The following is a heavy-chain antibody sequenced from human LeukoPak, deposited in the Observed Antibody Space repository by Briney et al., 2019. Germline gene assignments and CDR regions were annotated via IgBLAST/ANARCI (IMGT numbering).Heavy chain of an antibody. CDR1: GYTFTSYG. V-gene: IGHV1-18*01. Sequence: ASVKVSCKASGYTFTSYGISWVRQAPGQGLEWMGWISAYNGNTNYAQKLQGRVTMTTDTSTSTAYMELRSLRSDDTAVYYCAKDFVVVVDLGYWGQGTLVTVSS. CDR3: AKDFVVVVDLGY. D-gene: IGHD2-15*01. J-gene: IGHJ4*02. CDR2: ISAYNGNT.